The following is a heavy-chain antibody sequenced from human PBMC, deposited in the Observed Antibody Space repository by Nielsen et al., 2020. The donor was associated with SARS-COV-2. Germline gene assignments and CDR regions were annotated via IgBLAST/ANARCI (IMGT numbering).Heavy chain of an antibody. J-gene: IGHJ6*02. Sequence: WVRQAPGQGLEWMGWINTNTGNPTYAQGFTGRFVFSLDTSVSTAYLQISSLKAEDTAVYYCARDGRTTIFGVVISTYYGMDVWGQGITVTVSS. D-gene: IGHD3-3*01. CDR3: ARDGRTTIFGVVISTYYGMDV. CDR2: INTNTGNP. V-gene: IGHV7-4-1*02.